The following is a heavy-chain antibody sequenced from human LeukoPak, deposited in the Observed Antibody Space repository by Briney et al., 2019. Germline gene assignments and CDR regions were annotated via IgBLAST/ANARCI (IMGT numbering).Heavy chain of an antibody. D-gene: IGHD6-13*01. CDR3: ARMPFVAAGTVYYYGMDV. Sequence: GGSLRLSCAASGFIFSSYDMHWVRQATGKGLEWVSAIGTAGDTYYPGSVKGRFTISRENAKNSLYLQMNSLRAGDTAVYYCARMPFVAAGTVYYYGMDVWGQGTTVTVSS. J-gene: IGHJ6*02. CDR2: IGTAGDT. V-gene: IGHV3-13*01. CDR1: GFIFSSYD.